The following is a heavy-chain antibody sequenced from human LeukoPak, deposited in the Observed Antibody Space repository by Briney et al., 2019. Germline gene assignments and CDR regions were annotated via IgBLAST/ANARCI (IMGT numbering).Heavy chain of an antibody. J-gene: IGHJ6*03. D-gene: IGHD6-19*01. V-gene: IGHV4-34*01. CDR1: GGSFSGYY. Sequence: KPSETLSLTCAVYGGSFSGYYWTWIRQLPGQGLEWIGEVTDTGNRNYNPSLRSRVTISVDTAKNQFSLKLTSVTAADTSVFYCARGRGYSSGWGHYYYSIDVWGQGTTVTVS. CDR2: VTDTGNR. CDR3: ARGRGYSSGWGHYYYSIDV.